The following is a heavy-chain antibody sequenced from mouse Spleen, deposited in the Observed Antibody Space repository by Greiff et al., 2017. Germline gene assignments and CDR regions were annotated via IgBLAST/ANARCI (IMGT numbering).Heavy chain of an antibody. D-gene: IGHD1-2*01. CDR3: TRSHYYAYFDY. CDR1: GYTFTSYY. Sequence: QVQLQQSGAELVKPGASVKLSCKASGYTFTSYYMYWVKQRPGQGLEWIGEINPSNGGTNFNEKFKSKATLTVDKSSSTAYMQLSSLTSEDSAVYYCTRSHYYAYFDYWGQGTTLTVSS. CDR2: INPSNGGT. J-gene: IGHJ2*01. V-gene: IGHV1S81*02.